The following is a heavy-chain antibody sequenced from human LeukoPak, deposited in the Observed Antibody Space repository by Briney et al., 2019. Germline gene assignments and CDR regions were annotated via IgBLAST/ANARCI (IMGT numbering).Heavy chain of an antibody. CDR3: ARDRGGYDWDHLDY. Sequence: ASVKVSCKASGYTFTGYYMHWVRQAPGQGLEWMGWINPNSGGTNYAQKFQGRVTMTRDTSISTAYMEPSRLRSDDTAVYYCARDRGGYDWDHLDYWGQGTLVTVSS. V-gene: IGHV1-2*02. J-gene: IGHJ4*02. D-gene: IGHD5-12*01. CDR2: INPNSGGT. CDR1: GYTFTGYY.